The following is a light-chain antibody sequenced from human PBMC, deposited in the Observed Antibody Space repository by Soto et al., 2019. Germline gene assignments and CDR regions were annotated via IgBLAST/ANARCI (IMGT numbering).Light chain of an antibody. J-gene: IGKJ4*01. V-gene: IGKV1-27*01. CDR1: QGFSNS. CDR3: QKYDSAPLT. CDR2: GAS. Sequence: IQMTQSPSSLTASVGDRVTISCRASQGFSNSLAWYQQKPGKVPTLLIYGASILQSGVPSRFSGSGSGTEFTLTISSLQPEDVATYYCQKYDSAPLTFGGGTKVEIK.